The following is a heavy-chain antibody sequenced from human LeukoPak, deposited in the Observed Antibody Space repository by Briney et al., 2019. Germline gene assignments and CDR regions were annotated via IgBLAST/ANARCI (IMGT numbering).Heavy chain of an antibody. CDR1: GFTFDDYA. CDR3: ARDRHGDYASEY. D-gene: IGHD4-17*01. Sequence: GRSLRLSCAASGFTFDDYAMHWVRQAPGKGLEWVSGISWNSGSIGYADSVKGRFTISRDNAKNSLYLQMNSLRDEDTAVYYCARDRHGDYASEYWGQGTLVTVSS. CDR2: ISWNSGSI. J-gene: IGHJ4*02. V-gene: IGHV3-9*01.